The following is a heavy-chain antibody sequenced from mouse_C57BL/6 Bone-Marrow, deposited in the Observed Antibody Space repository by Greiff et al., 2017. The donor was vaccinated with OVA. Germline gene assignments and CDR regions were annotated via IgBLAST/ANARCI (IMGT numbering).Heavy chain of an antibody. D-gene: IGHD2-4*01. J-gene: IGHJ2*01. CDR1: GYTFTSYW. CDR3: ARANYYDYDPDY. CDR2: IDPSDSYT. V-gene: IGHV1-69*01. Sequence: VQLQQPGAELVMPGASVKLSCKASGYTFTSYWMHWVKHRPGQGLEWIGEIDPSDSYTNYNQKFKGKSTLTVDKSSSTAYMQLSSLTSEDSAVYYCARANYYDYDPDYWGQGTTLTVSS.